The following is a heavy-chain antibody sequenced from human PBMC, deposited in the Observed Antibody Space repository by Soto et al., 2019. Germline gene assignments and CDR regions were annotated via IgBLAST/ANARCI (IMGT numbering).Heavy chain of an antibody. D-gene: IGHD3-16*01. CDR2: ISGSGEST. V-gene: IGHV3-23*01. CDR1: VTSRFTYDTYS. Sequence: EVQLLESGGGLVQPGGSLRLSCAASVTSRFTYDTYSMGWVRQAPGKGLEWVSAISGSGESTYYADSVKGRFTVSRDNSKNTLSLQMYSLRAENTALYYCTLYDYIWASYTSLDYWGQGTLVTVSS. J-gene: IGHJ4*02. CDR3: TLYDYIWASYTSLDY.